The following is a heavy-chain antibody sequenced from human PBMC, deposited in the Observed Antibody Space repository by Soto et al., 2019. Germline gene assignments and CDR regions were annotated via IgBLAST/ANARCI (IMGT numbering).Heavy chain of an antibody. V-gene: IGHV3-9*01. Sequence: EVQLVESGGGLVQPGRSLRLSCAASGFTFDDYAMHWVRQAPGKGLEWVSGIRWNGCNIGYADSVKGRFTISRDNAKNSLYLQLKSLRAEDTALYYCSKGGYDSSAYYYDSVDSCGQGTLVTVSS. D-gene: IGHD3-22*01. CDR3: SKGGYDSSAYYYDSVDS. CDR1: GFTFDDYA. CDR2: IRWNGCNI. J-gene: IGHJ4*02.